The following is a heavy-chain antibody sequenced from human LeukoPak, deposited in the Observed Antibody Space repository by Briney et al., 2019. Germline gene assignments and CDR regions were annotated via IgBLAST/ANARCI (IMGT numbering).Heavy chain of an antibody. V-gene: IGHV3-23*01. J-gene: IGHJ4*02. CDR1: GFTFRSHA. CDR2: IYENGGTT. Sequence: GGSLRLSCVGSGFTFRSHAMSWVRQAPEKGLEFVSGIYENGGTTYYADSVKGRFSISRDNSKNTLYLQMDSLRGEDTAVYYCARRRYNWNAIDYWGQGTLVTVSS. D-gene: IGHD1-20*01. CDR3: ARRRYNWNAIDY.